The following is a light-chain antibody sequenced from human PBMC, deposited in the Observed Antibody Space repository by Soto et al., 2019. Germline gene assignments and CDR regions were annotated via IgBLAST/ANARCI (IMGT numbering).Light chain of an antibody. J-gene: IGLJ2*01. CDR1: SCDVGSYNL. CDR3: CSYAGSTTHVV. V-gene: IGLV2-23*02. CDR2: EVS. Sequence: QSALTQPASVSGSPGQSITISCTGTSCDVGSYNLVSWYQQYPGKAPKFIIYEVSKRPSGVSNRFSGSKSGNTASLTISGLQAEDEADYYCCSYAGSTTHVVFGGGTKLTVL.